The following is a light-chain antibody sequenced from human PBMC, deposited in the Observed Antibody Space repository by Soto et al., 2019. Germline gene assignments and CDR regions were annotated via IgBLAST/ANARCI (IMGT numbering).Light chain of an antibody. CDR2: VGAGGIVG. CDR3: GADHGTGSKFVYV. V-gene: IGLV9-49*01. J-gene: IGLJ1*01. Sequence: QLVLTQPPSASASLGASVTLTCTLSSGYTNYYVDWYQQRPGKGPRFVMRVGAGGIVGSKGDGIPDRFSVLGSGLNRYLTIKNIQEEDESDYHCGADHGTGSKFVYVFGTGTKVTVL. CDR1: SGYTNYY.